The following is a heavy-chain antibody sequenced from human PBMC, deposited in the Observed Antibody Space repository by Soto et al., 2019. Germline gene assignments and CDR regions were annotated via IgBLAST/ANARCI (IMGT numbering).Heavy chain of an antibody. J-gene: IGHJ4*02. CDR3: TRDPQVDTAPYYFDY. V-gene: IGHV3-49*03. CDR2: IRSKAYGGTT. Sequence: GGSLRLSCTASGFTFGDYAMSWFRQAPGKGLEWVGFIRSKAYGGTTEYAASVKGRFTISRDDSKSIAYLQMNSLKTEDTAVYYCTRDPQVDTAPYYFDYWGQGTLVTVSS. D-gene: IGHD5-18*01. CDR1: GFTFGDYA.